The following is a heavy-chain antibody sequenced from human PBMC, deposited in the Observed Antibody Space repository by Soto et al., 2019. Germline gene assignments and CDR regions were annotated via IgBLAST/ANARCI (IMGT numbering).Heavy chain of an antibody. CDR3: ARDLRKYSGYDYYYYGMDV. V-gene: IGHV4-30-4*08. CDR2: IYYSGST. D-gene: IGHD5-12*01. CDR1: GGSISSGGYY. J-gene: IGHJ6*02. Sequence: SETLSLTCTVSGGSISSGGYYWSWIRQHPGKGLEWIGYIYYSGSTYYNPSLKSRVTISVDTSKNQFSLKLSSVTAADTAVYYCARDLRKYSGYDYYYYGMDVWGQGTTVTVSS.